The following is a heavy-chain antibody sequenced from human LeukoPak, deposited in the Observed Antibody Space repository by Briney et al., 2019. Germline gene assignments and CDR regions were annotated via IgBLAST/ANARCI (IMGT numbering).Heavy chain of an antibody. V-gene: IGHV4-59*08. CDR2: IYYSGST. D-gene: IGHD6-19*01. Sequence: SQTLSLTCAISGDIVSSNSAAWNWIRQSPGKGLEWIGYIYYSGSTNYNPSLKSRVTISVDTSKNQFSLKLSSVTAADTAVYYCARHPRGSSGWRYYYYMDVWGKGTTVTISS. CDR3: ARHPRGSSGWRYYYYMDV. J-gene: IGHJ6*03. CDR1: GDIVSSNSAA.